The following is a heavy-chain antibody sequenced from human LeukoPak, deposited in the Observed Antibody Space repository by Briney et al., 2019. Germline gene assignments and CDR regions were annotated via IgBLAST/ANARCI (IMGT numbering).Heavy chain of an antibody. CDR2: IFPDDSDT. CDR1: GYIFTNYW. D-gene: IGHD3-10*01. V-gene: IGHV5-51*01. Sequence: GESLKISCKGSGYIFTNYWIGWVRQMPGKGLEWMGIIFPDDSDTRYSPSFQGQVTISADKSISTAYLQWSSLKASDTAMYYCARALDYYYGSGSYWGATKWFDPWGQGTLVTVSS. CDR3: ARALDYYYGSGSYWGATKWFDP. J-gene: IGHJ5*02.